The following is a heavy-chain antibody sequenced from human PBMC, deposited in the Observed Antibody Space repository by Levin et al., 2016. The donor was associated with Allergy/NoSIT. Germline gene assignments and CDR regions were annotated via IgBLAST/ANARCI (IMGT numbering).Heavy chain of an antibody. J-gene: IGHJ1*01. D-gene: IGHD2-2*01. CDR1: GFTFSKYA. Sequence: GESLKISCAASGFTFSKYAMAWVRQAPGKRPEWVSAITDNGLTTYYADSMEGRFAISRDNFQNTLYLHMTSLRAEDTAVYYCAKFAVVPVGLRNEFCQQWGQGTLVTVSS. V-gene: IGHV3-23*01. CDR3: AKFAVVPVGLRNEFCQQ. CDR2: ITDNGLTT.